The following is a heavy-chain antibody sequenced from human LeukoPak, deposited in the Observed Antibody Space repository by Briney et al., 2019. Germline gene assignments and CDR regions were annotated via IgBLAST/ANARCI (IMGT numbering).Heavy chain of an antibody. CDR3: ARDFGVVVVAAGDY. J-gene: IGHJ4*02. CDR1: GYTFTGYY. D-gene: IGHD2-15*01. CDR2: INPNSGGT. V-gene: IGHV1-2*06. Sequence: GASVTVSCKASGYTFTGYYMHWVRQAPGQGLEWMGRINPNSGGTNYAQKFQGRVTMISDTSISTAYMELSRLRSDDTAVCYCARDFGVVVVAAGDYWGQGTLVTVSS.